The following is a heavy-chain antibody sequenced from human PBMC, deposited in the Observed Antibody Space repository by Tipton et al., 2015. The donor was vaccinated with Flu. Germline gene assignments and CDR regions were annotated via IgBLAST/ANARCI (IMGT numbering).Heavy chain of an antibody. Sequence: SGFTFSSYWMHWVRQVPGKGLVWVSRINSDGSSTSYADSVKGRFTISRDNAKNTLHLQMNSLRAEDTAVYYCARGLTGDCSGGSCFAFDIWGQGTMVTVSS. CDR1: GFTFSSYW. J-gene: IGHJ3*02. CDR3: ARGLTGDCSGGSCFAFDI. V-gene: IGHV3-74*01. D-gene: IGHD2-15*01. CDR2: INSDGSST.